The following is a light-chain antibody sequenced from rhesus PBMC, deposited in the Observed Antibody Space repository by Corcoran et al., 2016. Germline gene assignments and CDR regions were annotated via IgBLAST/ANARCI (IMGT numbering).Light chain of an antibody. J-gene: IGKJ2*01. V-gene: IGKV1S15*01. CDR3: LQSKNSPYS. Sequence: DIQMTQSPSSLSASVGDTVTITCRASQGISNSLAWYQQKPGKAPKPLSYYASNLASGVPSRFSGRGSGTDFTLTINPGEADDAADYYCLQSKNSPYSFGQGTKVEIK. CDR1: QGISNS. CDR2: YAS.